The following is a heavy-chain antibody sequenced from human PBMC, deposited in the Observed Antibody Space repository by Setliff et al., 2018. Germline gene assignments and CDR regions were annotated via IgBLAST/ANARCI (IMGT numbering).Heavy chain of an antibody. V-gene: IGHV1-18*01. Sequence: ASVKVSCKASGYIFTSYGISWVRQAPGQGLEWMGWISSYNGTTTYAQKFLGRVTITTDESSSTGYMELSSLTSEDTAVYYCAREGVHTRSSTDYHYYMDVWGQRDHGHR. CDR3: AREGVHTRSSTDYHYYMDV. CDR1: GYIFTSYG. CDR2: ISSYNGTT. J-gene: IGHJ6*03. D-gene: IGHD1-26*01.